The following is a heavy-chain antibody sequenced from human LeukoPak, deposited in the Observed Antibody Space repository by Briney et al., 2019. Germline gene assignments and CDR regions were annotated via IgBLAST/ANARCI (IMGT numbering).Heavy chain of an antibody. CDR1: GFTFRTYT. Sequence: AGGSLRLSCAASGFTFRTYTMAWGRQAPGGGRGWGSVISGDVGITYYAASVKGRFAISRDNSKSALYLQMNSLRAEDTAVYYCAKDFGRNLGGPGYWGRGTLVTISS. CDR3: AKDFGRNLGGPGY. V-gene: IGHV3-23*01. CDR2: ISGDVGIT. J-gene: IGHJ4*02. D-gene: IGHD3-10*01.